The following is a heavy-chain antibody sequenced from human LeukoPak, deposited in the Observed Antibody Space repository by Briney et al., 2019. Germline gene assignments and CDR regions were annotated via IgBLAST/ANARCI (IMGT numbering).Heavy chain of an antibody. Sequence: SETLSLTCTVSGGSVSSGSYYWSWIRQPPGKGLEWIGYIYYSGSTNYNPSLKSRVTISVDTSKNQFSLKLSSVTAADTAVHYCARGDIVVVPAAFYAFDIWGQGTMVTVSS. CDR3: ARGDIVVVPAAFYAFDI. V-gene: IGHV4-61*01. CDR2: IYYSGST. J-gene: IGHJ3*02. D-gene: IGHD2-2*01. CDR1: GGSVSSGSYY.